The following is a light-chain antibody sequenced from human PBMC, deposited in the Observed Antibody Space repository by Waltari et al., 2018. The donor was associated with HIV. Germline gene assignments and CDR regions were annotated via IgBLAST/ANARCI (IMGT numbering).Light chain of an antibody. V-gene: IGLV3-1*01. Sequence: SYELTQPPSVSVSPGQPASITCSGDKLEDKYVCWYQQKPGQSPGLVLYKDRERPSGSPQRFSGSNSGNTATLTISGTQATDEADYFCQAWDGSNGVFGGGTKLTVL. CDR3: QAWDGSNGV. CDR2: KDR. CDR1: KLEDKY. J-gene: IGLJ3*02.